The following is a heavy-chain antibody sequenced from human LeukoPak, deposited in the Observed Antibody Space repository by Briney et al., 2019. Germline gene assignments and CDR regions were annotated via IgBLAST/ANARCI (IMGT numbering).Heavy chain of an antibody. Sequence: KTGGSLRLSCAASGFTFSSYGMTWVRQAPGKGLEWVARIKAKIHGETIDYAAPVRGRFIISRDDSRNTVYLQMNSLKFEDTAMYYCTRRSTIWGRGTRVTVSS. D-gene: IGHD5-24*01. CDR2: IKAKIHGETI. J-gene: IGHJ4*02. V-gene: IGHV3-15*01. CDR3: TRRSTI. CDR1: GFTFSSYG.